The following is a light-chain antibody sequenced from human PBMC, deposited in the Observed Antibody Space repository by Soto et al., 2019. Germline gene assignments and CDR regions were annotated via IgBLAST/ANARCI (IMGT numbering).Light chain of an antibody. CDR1: HSVDIN. V-gene: IGKV3-15*01. CDR3: QQYRSWPRT. CDR2: GAS. Sequence: IGLAQAPATLSGSPGEIVTLSCRASHSVDINLAWYQQKPGQAPRLLIYGASTRATDMPGRFSGRGAGAEFTLTISSLQSEDFAVYYCQQYRSWPRTFGQGTKV. J-gene: IGKJ1*01.